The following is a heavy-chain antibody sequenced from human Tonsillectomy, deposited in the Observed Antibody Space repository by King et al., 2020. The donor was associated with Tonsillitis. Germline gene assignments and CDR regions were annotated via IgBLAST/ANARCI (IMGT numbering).Heavy chain of an antibody. CDR3: ARGGVTATLYYFCGMDA. J-gene: IGHJ6*02. CDR2: INPGGGST. CDR1: GYNFTSNY. D-gene: IGHD2-21*02. Sequence: HVQLVESGAEVKRPGASVKVSCKASGYNFTSNYVHWVRQAPGQGLEWMAIINPGGGSTSYAQKFQGRVTLNRDASTSTVYMELGGLRPEDTAVYYCARGGVTATLYYFCGMDAWGQGTTVTVSS. V-gene: IGHV1-46*01.